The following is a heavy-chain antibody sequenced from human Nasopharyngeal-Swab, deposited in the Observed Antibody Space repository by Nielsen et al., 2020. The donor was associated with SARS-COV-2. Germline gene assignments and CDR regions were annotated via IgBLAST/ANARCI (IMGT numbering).Heavy chain of an antibody. V-gene: IGHV3-7*01. CDR1: GFTFSSYW. Sequence: GESLKISCAASGFTFSSYWMSWVRQAPGKVLEWVANIKQDGSEKYYVDSVKGRFTIPRDNAKNSLYLQMNSLRAEDTAVYYCARDGYDFWSGYHGWFDPWGQGTLVTVSS. J-gene: IGHJ5*02. CDR2: IKQDGSEK. CDR3: ARDGYDFWSGYHGWFDP. D-gene: IGHD3-3*01.